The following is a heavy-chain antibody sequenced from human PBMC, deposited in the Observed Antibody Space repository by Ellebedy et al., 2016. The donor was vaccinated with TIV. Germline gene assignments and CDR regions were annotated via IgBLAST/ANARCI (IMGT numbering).Heavy chain of an antibody. Sequence: PGGSLRLSCAASGFTVRSNYMSWVRQAPGKGLEWVSVMYSGGDTYYADSVRGRLTVSRDKSNNTLDLQMNSLRAEDTAVYYCARSYGYGYWYFELWGRGTLVTVSS. J-gene: IGHJ2*01. CDR3: ARSYGYGYWYFEL. CDR1: GFTVRSNY. CDR2: MYSGGDT. D-gene: IGHD4-17*01. V-gene: IGHV3-53*01.